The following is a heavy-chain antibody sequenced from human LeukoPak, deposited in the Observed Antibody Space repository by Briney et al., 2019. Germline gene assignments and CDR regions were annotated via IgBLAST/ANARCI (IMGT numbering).Heavy chain of an antibody. Sequence: SETLSLTCTVSGGFIRSYYWSWIRQPPGKGLEWIGYIYYSGSTNYNPSLKSRVTISLDTSKNQFSLKLSSVIVADTAVYYCARVVDYGVYSFAFDIWGQGTMVTVSS. CDR2: IYYSGST. V-gene: IGHV4-59*01. CDR1: GGFIRSYY. D-gene: IGHD4-17*01. CDR3: ARVVDYGVYSFAFDI. J-gene: IGHJ3*02.